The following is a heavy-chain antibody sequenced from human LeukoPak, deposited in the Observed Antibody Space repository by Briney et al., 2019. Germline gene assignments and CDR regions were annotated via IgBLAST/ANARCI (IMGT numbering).Heavy chain of an antibody. CDR2: IYHSGST. CDR1: GYSISSGYY. CDR3: ARERRYYDYVWGSYRTTQPYYYYMDV. V-gene: IGHV4-38-2*02. D-gene: IGHD3-16*02. Sequence: SETLSLTCTVSGYSISSGYYWGWIRQPPGKGLEWIGSIYHSGSTYYNPSLKSRVTISVDTSKNQFSLKLSSVTAADTAVYYCARERRYYDYVWGSYRTTQPYYYYMDVWGKGTTVTVSS. J-gene: IGHJ6*03.